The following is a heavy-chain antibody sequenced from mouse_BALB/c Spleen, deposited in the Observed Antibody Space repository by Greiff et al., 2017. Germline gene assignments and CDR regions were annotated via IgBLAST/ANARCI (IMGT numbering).Heavy chain of an antibody. CDR3: ARGPAWFAY. CDR2: INPSTGYT. Sequence: QVQLKQSGAELAKPGASVKMSCKASGYTFTSYWMHWVKQRPGQGLEWIGYINPSTGYTEYNQKFKDKATLTADKSSSTAYMQLSSLTSEDSAVYYCARGPAWFAYWGQGTLVTVSA. CDR1: GYTFTSYW. J-gene: IGHJ3*01. V-gene: IGHV1-7*01.